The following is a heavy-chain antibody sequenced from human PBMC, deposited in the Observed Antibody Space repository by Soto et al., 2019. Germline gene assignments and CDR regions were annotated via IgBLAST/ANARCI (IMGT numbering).Heavy chain of an antibody. J-gene: IGHJ5*02. CDR2: ISSSSSTI. CDR1: GFTFSSYS. V-gene: IGHV3-48*02. Sequence: EVQLVESGGGLVQPGGSLRLSCAASGFTFSSYSMNWVRQAPGKGLEWVSYISSSSSTIYYADSVKGRFIISRDNAKNSLYLQMNSLRDEDTAVYYCAREAIAVLNWFDPWGQGTLVTVSS. CDR3: AREAIAVLNWFDP. D-gene: IGHD6-19*01.